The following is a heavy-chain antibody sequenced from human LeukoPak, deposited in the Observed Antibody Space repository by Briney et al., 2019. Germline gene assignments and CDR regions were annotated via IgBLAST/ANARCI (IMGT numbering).Heavy chain of an antibody. CDR2: IYSRRTT. V-gene: IGHV4-39*07. D-gene: IGHD3-10*01. CDR3: ARDSGTKGEVKFDP. J-gene: IGHJ5*02. CDR1: GGSISSSCCY. Sequence: SETLSLTCTVSGGSISSSCCYWGWIRPPPGKGLDWNGRIYSRRTTYTPSLKDRATMSADTSRKHASLTQISVTAAAAAVYYCARDSGTKGEVKFDPWGQGTLVIVSS.